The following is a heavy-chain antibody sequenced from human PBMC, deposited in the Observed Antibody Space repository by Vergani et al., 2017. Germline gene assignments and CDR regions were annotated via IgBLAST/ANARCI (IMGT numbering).Heavy chain of an antibody. CDR1: GYSFTSYW. CDR3: ARSQEPAAMPDY. J-gene: IGHJ4*02. CDR2: IYPGDSDT. V-gene: IGHV5-51*01. Sequence: EVQLVPSGAEVKKPGESLKISCKGSGYSFTSYWIGLVRQMPGKGLEWMRIIYPGDSDTKYSPSFQGQVTISADKSITIAYLQWSSLKAADTAMYYCARSQEPAAMPDYWGQGTLVTVSS. D-gene: IGHD2-2*01.